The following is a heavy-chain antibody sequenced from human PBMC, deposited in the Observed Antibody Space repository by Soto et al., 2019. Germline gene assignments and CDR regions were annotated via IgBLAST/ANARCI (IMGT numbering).Heavy chain of an antibody. CDR1: GGSISSSSYY. D-gene: IGHD1-1*01. V-gene: IGHV4-39*07. J-gene: IGHJ6*03. CDR3: ARGTGIPRADYYYYMDV. CDR2: IYYSGST. Sequence: SETLSLTCTVSGGSISSSSYYWVWIRQPPGKGLEWIGSIYYSGSTYYNPSLKSRVTISVDTSKNQFSLKLSSVTAADTAVYYCARGTGIPRADYYYYMDVWGKGTTVTVSS.